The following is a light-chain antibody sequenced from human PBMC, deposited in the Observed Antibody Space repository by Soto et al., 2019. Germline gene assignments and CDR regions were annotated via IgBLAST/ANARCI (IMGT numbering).Light chain of an antibody. V-gene: IGLV2-14*01. Sequence: QSVLTQPASVSGSPGQSITISCTGTRSDVGGYNYVSWYQQHPGKAPKLMIFEVNNRPSGVSNRFSGSKSGNTASLTSSGLQAEDEADYYCSSFTSTNTWVFGGGTKLTVL. CDR3: SSFTSTNTWV. CDR2: EVN. J-gene: IGLJ3*02. CDR1: RSDVGGYNY.